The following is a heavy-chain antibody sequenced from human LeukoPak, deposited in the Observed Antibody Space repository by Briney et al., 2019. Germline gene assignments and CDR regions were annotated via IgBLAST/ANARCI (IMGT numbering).Heavy chain of an antibody. CDR3: ARPVDYYGSGSPPDDAFDI. Sequence: GEPLKISCKGSGYSFTSYWTSRARQMPGKGLEWLGRIDPSDSYTNYSPSFQGHVTISADKSISTAYLQWSSLKASDTAMYYCARPVDYYGSGSPPDDAFDIWGQGTMVTVSS. D-gene: IGHD3-10*01. CDR2: IDPSDSYT. V-gene: IGHV5-10-1*01. J-gene: IGHJ3*02. CDR1: GYSFTSYW.